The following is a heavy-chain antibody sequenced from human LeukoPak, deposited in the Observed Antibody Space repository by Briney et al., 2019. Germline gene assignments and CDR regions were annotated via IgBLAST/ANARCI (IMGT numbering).Heavy chain of an antibody. Sequence: SETLSLTCAVYGGSFSGYYWSWIRQPPGKGLEWIGYIYYSGSTYYNPSLKSRVTISVDTSKNQFSLKLSSVTAADTAVYYCARVEYYGSGSYYEFAVWFDPWGQGTLVTVSS. CDR1: GGSFSGYY. J-gene: IGHJ5*02. V-gene: IGHV4-30-4*08. D-gene: IGHD3-10*01. CDR3: ARVEYYGSGSYYEFAVWFDP. CDR2: IYYSGST.